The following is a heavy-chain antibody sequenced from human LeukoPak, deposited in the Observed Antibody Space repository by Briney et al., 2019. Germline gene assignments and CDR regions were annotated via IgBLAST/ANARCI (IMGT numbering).Heavy chain of an antibody. V-gene: IGHV3-7*04. Sequence: GGSLRLSCAASGFTFSSYAMSWVRQAPGKGLEWVANIKQGGSEKYYVDSVKGRFTISRDDAKNSVYLQMNSLRAEDTAVYYCARDGIDYWGQGTLVTVSS. CDR1: GFTFSSYA. J-gene: IGHJ4*02. CDR3: ARDGIDY. CDR2: IKQGGSEK. D-gene: IGHD2-15*01.